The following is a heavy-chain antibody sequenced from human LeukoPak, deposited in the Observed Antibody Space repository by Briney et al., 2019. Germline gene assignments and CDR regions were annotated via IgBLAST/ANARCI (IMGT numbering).Heavy chain of an antibody. J-gene: IGHJ3*02. V-gene: IGHV6-1*01. CDR2: TYFRSKWYN. Sequence: SQTLSLTCAISGDSVSSNSVAWNWIRQSPSRGLEWLGRTYFRSKWYNDYAVSVKRRITLNPDTSKNQFSLQLNSVTPEDTAVYFCARGALNAFDIWGQGTMVTVSS. CDR1: GDSVSSNSVA. CDR3: ARGALNAFDI. D-gene: IGHD3-16*01.